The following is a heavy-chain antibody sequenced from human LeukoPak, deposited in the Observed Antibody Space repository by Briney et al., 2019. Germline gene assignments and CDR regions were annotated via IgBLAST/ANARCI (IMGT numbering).Heavy chain of an antibody. J-gene: IGHJ4*02. V-gene: IGHV3-9*01. CDR2: ISWNSGSI. CDR3: AKGGYYDSSGYFDY. D-gene: IGHD3-22*01. CDR1: GFTFDDYA. Sequence: QPGRSLRLSCAASGFTFDDYAMPWVRQAPGKGLEWVSGISWNSGSIGYADSVKGRCTISRDNAKNSLYLQMNSLRAEDTALYYCAKGGYYDSSGYFDYWGQGTLVTVSS.